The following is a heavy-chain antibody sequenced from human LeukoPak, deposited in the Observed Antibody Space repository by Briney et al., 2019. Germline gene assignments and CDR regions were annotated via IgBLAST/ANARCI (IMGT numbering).Heavy chain of an antibody. CDR1: GYTFTGYY. Sequence: GASVKVSCKASGYTFTGYYMHWVRQAPGQGREWMGWINPNSGGTNYAQKFQSRVTMTRDTSISTAYMELSRLRSDDTAVYYCARVGATGTTSPFDYWGQGTLVTVSS. D-gene: IGHD1-1*01. J-gene: IGHJ4*02. V-gene: IGHV1-2*02. CDR2: INPNSGGT. CDR3: ARVGATGTTSPFDY.